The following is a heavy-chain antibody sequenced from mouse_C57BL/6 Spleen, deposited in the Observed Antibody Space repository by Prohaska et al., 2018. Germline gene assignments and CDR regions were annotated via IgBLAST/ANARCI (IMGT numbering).Heavy chain of an antibody. D-gene: IGHD4-1*01. CDR3: ASPNWDWYFDV. Sequence: EVKLLQSGGGLVHPGGSLKLPCAASGIDFSIYWMSLFRRAPGKGLEWIREIKRDSSTINYAPSLKDKFIISRDNAKNTLYLQMSKVRSEDTALYYCASPNWDWYFDVWGTGTTVTVSS. V-gene: IGHV4-1*01. J-gene: IGHJ1*03. CDR2: IKRDSSTI. CDR1: GIDFSIYW.